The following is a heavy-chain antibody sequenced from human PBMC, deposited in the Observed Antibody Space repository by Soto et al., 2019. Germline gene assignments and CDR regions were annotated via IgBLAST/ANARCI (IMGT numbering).Heavy chain of an antibody. CDR3: AREGGIVGATAADY. J-gene: IGHJ4*02. V-gene: IGHV4-31*03. CDR1: AGSISSGGYY. CDR2: IYYSGST. Sequence: QVQLQESGPGLVKPSQTLSLTCTVSAGSISSGGYYWSWIRQHPGKGLEWIGYIYYSGSTYYNPSLNSRVTISVDTSKNQFSLKLSSVTAADTAVYYCAREGGIVGATAADYWGQGTLVTVSS. D-gene: IGHD1-26*01.